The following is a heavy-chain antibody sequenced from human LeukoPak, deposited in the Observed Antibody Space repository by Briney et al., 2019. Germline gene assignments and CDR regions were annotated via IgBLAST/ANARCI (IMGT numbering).Heavy chain of an antibody. CDR3: AREGWSYGSGSYSGAFDI. Sequence: PETLSLTCTVSGGSISSYYWSWIRQPPGKGLEWIGYIYYSGSTNYNPSLKSRVTISVDTSKNQFSLKLSSVTAADTAVYYCAREGWSYGSGSYSGAFDIWGQGTMVTVSS. V-gene: IGHV4-59*01. D-gene: IGHD3-10*01. J-gene: IGHJ3*02. CDR1: GGSISSYY. CDR2: IYYSGST.